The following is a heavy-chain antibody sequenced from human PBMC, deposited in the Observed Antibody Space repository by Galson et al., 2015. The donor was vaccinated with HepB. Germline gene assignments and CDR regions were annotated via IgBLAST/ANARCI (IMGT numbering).Heavy chain of an antibody. D-gene: IGHD2-2*01. Sequence: SLRLSCAASGFTFSSYGMHWVRQAPGKGLEWVAVIWYDGSNKYYADSVKGRFTISRDNSKNTLYLQMNSLRAEDTAVYYCARGAMEFAARYYYMDVWGKGTTVTVSS. J-gene: IGHJ6*03. CDR3: ARGAMEFAARYYYMDV. CDR2: IWYDGSNK. CDR1: GFTFSSYG. V-gene: IGHV3-33*01.